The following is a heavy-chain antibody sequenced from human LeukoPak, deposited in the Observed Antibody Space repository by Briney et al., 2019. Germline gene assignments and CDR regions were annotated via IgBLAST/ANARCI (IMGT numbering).Heavy chain of an antibody. CDR2: ISGSGGST. CDR3: VKDSLQYSYGFWEVIYDY. CDR1: GFTFSSYA. Sequence: GGSLRLSCAASGFTFSSYAMSWVRQAPGKGLEWVSAISGSGGSTYYADSVKGRFTISRDNSKNTLYLQMNSLRAEDTAVYYCVKDSLQYSYGFWEVIYDYWGQGTLVTVSS. D-gene: IGHD5-18*01. J-gene: IGHJ4*02. V-gene: IGHV3-23*01.